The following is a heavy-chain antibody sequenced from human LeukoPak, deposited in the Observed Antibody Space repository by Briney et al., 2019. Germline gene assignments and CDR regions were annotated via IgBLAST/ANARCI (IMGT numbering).Heavy chain of an antibody. CDR1: GGTFSSYA. V-gene: IGHV1-69*13. J-gene: IGHJ6*02. CDR2: IIPISGTA. CDR3: ARDLPSGWYYYYYYYGMDV. D-gene: IGHD6-19*01. Sequence: ASVKVSCTASGGTFSSYAISWVRQAPGQGLEWMGGIIPISGTANYAQKFQGRVTITADESTSTAYMELSSLRSEDTAVYYCARDLPSGWYYYYYYYGMDVWGQGTTVTVSS.